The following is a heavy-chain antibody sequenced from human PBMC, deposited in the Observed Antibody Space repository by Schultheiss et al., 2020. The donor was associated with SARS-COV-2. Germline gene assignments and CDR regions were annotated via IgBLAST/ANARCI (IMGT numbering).Heavy chain of an antibody. V-gene: IGHV3-30-3*01. D-gene: IGHD6-13*01. CDR1: GFTFSNYA. J-gene: IGHJ4*02. Sequence: GGSLRLSCAASGFTFSNYAMHWVRQAPGKGLEWVAVISYDGSNKYYADSVKGRFTISRDNSKNTLYLQMNSLRAEDTALYHCARGSMFRIAAAGMGVDFDYWGQGTLVTVSS. CDR3: ARGSMFRIAAAGMGVDFDY. CDR2: ISYDGSNK.